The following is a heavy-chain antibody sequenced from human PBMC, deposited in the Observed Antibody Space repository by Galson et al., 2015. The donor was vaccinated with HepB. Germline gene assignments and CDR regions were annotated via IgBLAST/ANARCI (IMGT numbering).Heavy chain of an antibody. CDR1: GFTFSSYA. V-gene: IGHV3-30*04. CDR3: ARDGGGGAPFPDY. J-gene: IGHJ4*02. CDR2: ISYDGSNK. D-gene: IGHD1-26*01. Sequence: SLRLSCAASGFTFSSYAMHWVRQAPGKGLEWVAVISYDGSNKYYADSVKGRFTNSRDNSKNTLYLQMNSLRAEDTAVYYCARDGGGGAPFPDYWGQGTLVTVSS.